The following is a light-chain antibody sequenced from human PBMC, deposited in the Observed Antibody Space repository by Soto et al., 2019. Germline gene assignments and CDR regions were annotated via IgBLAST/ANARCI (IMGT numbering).Light chain of an antibody. CDR3: HQRQSWPRT. J-gene: IGKJ1*01. Sequence: EIVLTQSPATLSLSPGERATLSCRASQSIKFSLAWYQQKPGQAPRLLIHDVSNRASGIPSRFSGSGSGTDFTLTISSLEPEDFAVYYCHQRQSWPRTFGQGTKVDI. CDR2: DVS. V-gene: IGKV3-11*01. CDR1: QSIKFS.